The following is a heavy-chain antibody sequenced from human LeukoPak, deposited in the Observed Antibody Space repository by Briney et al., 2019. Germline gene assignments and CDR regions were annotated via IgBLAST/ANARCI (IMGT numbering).Heavy chain of an antibody. D-gene: IGHD1-14*01. CDR2: ISGSGGST. V-gene: IGHV3-23*01. CDR1: GFTFGSYA. CDR3: AKATTAAFDY. J-gene: IGHJ4*02. Sequence: GGSLRLSCAVSGFTFGSYAMSWVRQAPGKGLEWVSAISGSGGSTYYADSVKGRFTISRDNSKNTLYLQMNSLRAEDTAVYYCAKATTAAFDYWGQGTLVTVSS.